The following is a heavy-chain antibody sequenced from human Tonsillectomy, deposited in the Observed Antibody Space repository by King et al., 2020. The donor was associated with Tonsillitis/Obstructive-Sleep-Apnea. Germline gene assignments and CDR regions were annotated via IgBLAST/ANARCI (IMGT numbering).Heavy chain of an antibody. CDR1: RFTFSNYW. J-gene: IGHJ4*02. V-gene: IGHV3-7*01. CDR2: IKQDGSEK. Sequence: QLVQSGGGLVQPGGSLRLSCAASRFTFSNYWMRWVRPAPGKGLEWVANIKQDGSEKYYVDSVKGRFTISRDNAKNSLYLQMNSLRAEDTAVYYCARAGSSGGPGNYWGQGTLVTVSS. D-gene: IGHD6-6*01. CDR3: ARAGSSGGPGNY.